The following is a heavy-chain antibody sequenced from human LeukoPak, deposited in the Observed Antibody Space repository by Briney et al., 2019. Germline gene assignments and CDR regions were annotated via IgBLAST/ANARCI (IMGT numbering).Heavy chain of an antibody. CDR3: AKIRGSGSRKDAFDI. Sequence: QPGGSLRLSCAASGFTFRTYALNWVGQAPGKGLEWVAVIWYDGSNKYYADSVKGRFTISRDNSKNTLYLQMNSLRAEDTAVYYCAKIRGSGSRKDAFDIWGQGTMVTVSS. D-gene: IGHD6-13*01. V-gene: IGHV3-30*02. J-gene: IGHJ3*02. CDR2: IWYDGSNK. CDR1: GFTFRTYA.